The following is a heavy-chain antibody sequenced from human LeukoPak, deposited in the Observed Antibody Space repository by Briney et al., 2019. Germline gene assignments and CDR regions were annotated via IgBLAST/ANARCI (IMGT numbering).Heavy chain of an antibody. CDR2: ISSSSSYI. CDR1: GFTFCSYS. D-gene: IGHD5-24*01. Sequence: GGSLRLSCAASGFTFCSYSVNWVRQAPGKGLEWVSSISSSSSYIYYADSVKGRFTISRDNAKNSLYLQMNSLRAEDTAVYYCARDWRWLQFSDWGQGTLVTVSS. V-gene: IGHV3-21*01. CDR3: ARDWRWLQFSD. J-gene: IGHJ4*02.